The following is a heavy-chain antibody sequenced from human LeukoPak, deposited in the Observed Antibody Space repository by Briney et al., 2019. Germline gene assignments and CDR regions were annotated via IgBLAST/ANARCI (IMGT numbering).Heavy chain of an antibody. CDR1: GGTFSSYA. J-gene: IGHJ5*02. CDR3: ARVGELDYGDYFYWFDP. D-gene: IGHD4-17*01. V-gene: IGHV1-69*13. Sequence: ASVKVSCKASGGTFSSYAISWVRQAPGQGLEWMGGIIPIFGTANYAQKFQGRVTITADESTSTAYMELSSLRSEDTAVYYYARVGELDYGDYFYWFDPWGQGTLVTVSS. CDR2: IIPIFGTA.